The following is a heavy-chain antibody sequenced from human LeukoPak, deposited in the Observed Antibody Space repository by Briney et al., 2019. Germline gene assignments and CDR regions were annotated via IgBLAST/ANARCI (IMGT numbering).Heavy chain of an antibody. D-gene: IGHD6-13*01. Sequence: PSETLSLTCTVSGGSISSSSYYWRWIRQPPGKGLEWIGSIYYSGSTYYNPSLKSRVTISLDTSKNQFSLKLSSVTAADTAVYYCASGSSLDYWGQGTLVTVSS. CDR2: IYYSGST. J-gene: IGHJ4*02. CDR3: ASGSSLDY. V-gene: IGHV4-39*01. CDR1: GGSISSSSYY.